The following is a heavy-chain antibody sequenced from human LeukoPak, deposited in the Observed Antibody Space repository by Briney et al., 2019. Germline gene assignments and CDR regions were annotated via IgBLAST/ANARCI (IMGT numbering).Heavy chain of an antibody. J-gene: IGHJ4*02. D-gene: IGHD5-24*01. CDR3: AGGDGYNYDY. CDR2: IYYSGTT. CDR1: NGSMSSGNYY. Sequence: SETLSLTCTVSNGSMSSGNYYWGWIRQAPGTGLEWIGYIYYSGTTYYNPSLKSRLAMSIYTSENQFTLKLSSVTAADTAVYYCAGGDGYNYDYWGQGILVTVSS. V-gene: IGHV4-31*03.